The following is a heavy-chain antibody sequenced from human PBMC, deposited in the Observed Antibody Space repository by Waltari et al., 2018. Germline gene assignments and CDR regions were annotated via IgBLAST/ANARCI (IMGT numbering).Heavy chain of an antibody. V-gene: IGHV4-38-2*01. CDR1: GYSISSGYS. CDR3: ARREMATILFDY. CDR2: IYHSGST. Sequence: QVQLQESGPGLVKPSETLSLTCAVSGYSISSGYSWGWIRQPPGKGLEWIGSIYHSGSTYYNPSLKSRVTISVDTSKNQFSLKLSSVTAADTAVYYCARREMATILFDYWGQGTLVTVSS. J-gene: IGHJ4*02. D-gene: IGHD5-12*01.